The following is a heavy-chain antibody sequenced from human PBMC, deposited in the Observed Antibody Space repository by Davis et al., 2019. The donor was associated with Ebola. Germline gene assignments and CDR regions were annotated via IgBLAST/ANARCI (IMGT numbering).Heavy chain of an antibody. CDR2: INPSGGST. D-gene: IGHD2-21*01. V-gene: IGHV1-46*01. CDR1: GYTFTSYY. J-gene: IGHJ6*04. Sequence: AASVKVSCKAFGYTFTSYYMHWVRQAPGQGLEWMGIINPSGGSTSYAQKFQGRVTMTRDTSTSTVYMELSSLRSEDTAVYYCARAAPQLWYYYGMDVWGKGTTVTVSS. CDR3: ARAAPQLWYYYGMDV.